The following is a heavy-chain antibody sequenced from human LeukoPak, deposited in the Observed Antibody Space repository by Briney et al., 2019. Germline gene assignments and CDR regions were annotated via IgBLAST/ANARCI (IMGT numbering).Heavy chain of an antibody. D-gene: IGHD4-17*01. J-gene: IGHJ3*02. CDR2: ISISSNYI. CDR1: GFTFSRYS. CDR3: AREARDRNYDYGDYGGAFDI. V-gene: IGHV3-21*01. Sequence: GGSLRLSCAASGFTFSRYSMNWVRQAPGKGLEWVSSISISSNYIYYTDSVKGRCTISRDNGKNSPYLQMNSLRAEDTAVYYCAREARDRNYDYGDYGGAFDIWGQGTMVTVSS.